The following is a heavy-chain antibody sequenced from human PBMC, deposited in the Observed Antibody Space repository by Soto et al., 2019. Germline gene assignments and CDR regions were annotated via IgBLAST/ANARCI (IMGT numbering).Heavy chain of an antibody. CDR1: GFTFSSYA. CDR2: ISGSGGST. J-gene: IGHJ6*02. Sequence: GGSLRLSCAASGFTFSSYAMSWVRQAPGKGLEWVSAISGSGGSTYYADSVKGRFTISRDNSKNTLYLQMNSLRAEDTAVYYCAKESSSWYSVLGRHYGMDVWGQGTTVTVSS. V-gene: IGHV3-23*01. CDR3: AKESSSWYSVLGRHYGMDV. D-gene: IGHD6-13*01.